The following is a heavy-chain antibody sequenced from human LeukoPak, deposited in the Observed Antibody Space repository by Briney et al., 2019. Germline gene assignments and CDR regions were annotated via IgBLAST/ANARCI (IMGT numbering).Heavy chain of an antibody. CDR2: IYHSGST. CDR1: GFSISSDHI. D-gene: IGHD1-26*01. V-gene: IGHV4-38-2*01. J-gene: IGHJ4*02. CDR3: ATGLEVEATQARYYY. Sequence: PSETLSLTCAASGFSISSDHIWGWIRQPPGQGLEWIGSIYHSGSTYYNPSLKSRVTVSLATSNNQFSLKLSSVTATDTAVYYCATGLEVEATQARYYYRGQGTLVTVSS.